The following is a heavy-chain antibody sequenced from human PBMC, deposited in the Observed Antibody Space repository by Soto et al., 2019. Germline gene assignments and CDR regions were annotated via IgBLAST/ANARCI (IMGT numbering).Heavy chain of an antibody. V-gene: IGHV3-72*01. J-gene: IGHJ4*02. CDR2: IKNKANSYTT. Sequence: EVQLVESGGGLVQPGGSLRLSCAASGFTFSAHYMDGVRQAPGKGLEWVVRIKNKANSYTTEYAASVEGRFTISREESQNSLYMQMNSLKTEDTAVYYCARVTLVGPGGGRYFDYWVQGSQGAVSS. CDR1: GFTFSAHY. D-gene: IGHD1-26*01. CDR3: ARVTLVGPGGGRYFDY.